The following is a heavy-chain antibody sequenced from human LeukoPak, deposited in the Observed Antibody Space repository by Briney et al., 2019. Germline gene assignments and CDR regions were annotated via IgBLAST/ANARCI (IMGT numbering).Heavy chain of an antibody. J-gene: IGHJ6*03. D-gene: IGHD5-12*01. V-gene: IGHV3-23*01. CDR1: GFTFSSYA. CDR3: AKGYSGYEPHNWYGSSVEYYYYMDV. CDR2: MSGSGDKT. Sequence: GGSLRLSCTASGFTFSSYAMSWVRQAPGKGLEWVSIMSGSGDKTNHADSVKGRFTISRDNSKNTLYLQMNSLRAEDTVVYYCAKGYSGYEPHNWYGSSVEYYYYMDVWGKGTTVTVSS.